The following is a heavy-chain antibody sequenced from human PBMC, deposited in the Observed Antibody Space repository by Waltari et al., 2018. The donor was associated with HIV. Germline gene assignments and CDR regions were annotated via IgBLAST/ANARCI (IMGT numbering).Heavy chain of an antibody. CDR2: ITPYSDKT. J-gene: IGHJ4*02. Sequence: QLRLVQSGGALNKPGASVKDSFKAFDYTFSSYGVHWVRQAPGQGLEWMGWITPYSDKTMYAQKFQGRVTMTTDTSTITAYLEVRRLGFDDTAMYFCARDLTGYYDSSGYPHYWGQGTRVTVSS. D-gene: IGHD3-22*01. V-gene: IGHV1-18*01. CDR1: DYTFSSYG. CDR3: ARDLTGYYDSSGYPHY.